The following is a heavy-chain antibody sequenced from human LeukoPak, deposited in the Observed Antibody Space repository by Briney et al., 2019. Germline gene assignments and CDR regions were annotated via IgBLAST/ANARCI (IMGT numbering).Heavy chain of an antibody. J-gene: IGHJ5*02. CDR3: AREYSYDSSGYAEGA. CDR1: GGSFSGYY. CDR2: INHSGST. V-gene: IGHV4-34*01. Sequence: PSETLSLTCAVYGGSFSGYYWSWIRQPPGKGLEWIGEINHSGSTNYNPSLKSRVTISVDTSKNQFSLKLSSVTAADTAVYYCAREYSYDSSGYAEGAWGQGTLVTVSS. D-gene: IGHD3-22*01.